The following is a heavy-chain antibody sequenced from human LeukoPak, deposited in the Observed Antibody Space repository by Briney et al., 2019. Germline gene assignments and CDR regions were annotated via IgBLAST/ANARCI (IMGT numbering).Heavy chain of an antibody. V-gene: IGHV6-1*01. D-gene: IGHD1-14*01. CDR3: ARGTATASYPINWFDP. CDR1: GDIVSSNSAA. Sequence: SQTLSLTCALSGDIVSSNSAAWNWIRQSPARGLEWLVRKYYRSKLYNDYAISVKSRITINPDTSKNQFSLHLNSVTPGDTAVYYCARGTATASYPINWFDPWGQGTLVTVSS. J-gene: IGHJ5*02. CDR2: KYYRSKLYN.